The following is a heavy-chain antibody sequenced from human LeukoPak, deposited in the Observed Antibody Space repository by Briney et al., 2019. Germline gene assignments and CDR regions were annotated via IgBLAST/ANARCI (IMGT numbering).Heavy chain of an antibody. D-gene: IGHD6-13*01. CDR3: ARGPYSSSWYGRY. J-gene: IGHJ4*02. Sequence: SVKVSCKASGGTFSSYAISWVRQAPGQGLEWMGGIIPIFGTANYAQKFQGRVTITADESTSTAYMELSSQRSEDTAVYYCARGPYSSSWYGRYWGQGTLVTVSS. CDR2: IIPIFGTA. CDR1: GGTFSSYA. V-gene: IGHV1-69*01.